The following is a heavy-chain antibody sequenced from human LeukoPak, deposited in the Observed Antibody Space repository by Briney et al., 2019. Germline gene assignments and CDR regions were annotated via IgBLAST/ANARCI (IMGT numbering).Heavy chain of an antibody. CDR2: ISHSGRT. Sequence: SGTLSLTCAVSGGSLSSNNWWSWVRQPPGKGLEWIGEISHSGRTNYNPFLKSRVTMSVDKSKDQLSLALSTVTAADTAVYYCVRGLYASDSYWGQGNLVTVSS. CDR1: GGSLSSNNW. V-gene: IGHV4-4*02. J-gene: IGHJ4*02. CDR3: VRGLYASDSY. D-gene: IGHD2/OR15-2a*01.